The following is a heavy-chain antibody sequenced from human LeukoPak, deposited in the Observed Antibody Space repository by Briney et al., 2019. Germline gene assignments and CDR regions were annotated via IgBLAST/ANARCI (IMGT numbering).Heavy chain of an antibody. J-gene: IGHJ4*02. D-gene: IGHD3-22*01. V-gene: IGHV1-69*13. CDR3: ARAADSSGYYTFGY. Sequence: ASVKVSCKASGYTFTTYGMNWVRQVPGQGLEWMGGIIPIFGTANYAQKFQGRVTITADESTSTAYMELSSLRSEDTAVYYCARAADSSGYYTFGYWGQGTLDTVSS. CDR2: IIPIFGTA. CDR1: GYTFTTYG.